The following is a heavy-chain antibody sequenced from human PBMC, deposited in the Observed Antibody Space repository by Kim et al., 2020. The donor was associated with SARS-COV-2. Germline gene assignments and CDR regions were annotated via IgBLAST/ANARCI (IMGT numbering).Heavy chain of an antibody. J-gene: IGHJ1*01. D-gene: IGHD3-22*01. CDR3: ARDLYYYDSSGYYYAGYFQH. CDR2: INPSGGST. V-gene: IGHV1-46*01. Sequence: ASVKVSCKASGYTFTSYYMHWVRQAPGQGLEWMGIINPSGGSTSYAQKFQGRVTMTRDTSTSTVYMELSSLRSEDTAVYYCARDLYYYDSSGYYYAGYFQHWGQGTLVTVSS. CDR1: GYTFTSYY.